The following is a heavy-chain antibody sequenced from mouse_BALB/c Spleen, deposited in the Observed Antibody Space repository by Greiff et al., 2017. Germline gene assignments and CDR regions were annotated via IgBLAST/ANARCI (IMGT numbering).Heavy chain of an antibody. CDR3: ARIDAY. V-gene: IGHV5-6*01. CDR2: ISSGGSYT. CDR1: GFTFSSYG. Sequence: EVQGVESGGDLVKPGGSLKLSCAASGFTFSSYGMSWVRQTPDKRLEWVATISSGGSYTYYPDSVKGRLTISRDNAKNTLYLQMSSLKSEDTAMYYCARIDAYWGQGTLVTVSA. J-gene: IGHJ3*01.